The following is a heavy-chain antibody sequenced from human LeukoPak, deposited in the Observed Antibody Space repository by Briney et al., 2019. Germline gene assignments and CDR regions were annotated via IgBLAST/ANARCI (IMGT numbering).Heavy chain of an antibody. CDR2: INAGNGNT. D-gene: IGHD5-18*01. V-gene: IGHV1-3*01. CDR3: ARDLGYSYGYVY. Sequence: GASVKVSCKASGYTFTSYAMHWVRQAPGQRLEWMGWINAGNGNTKYSQKLQGRVTITRDTSASTAYMELSSLRSEDTAVYYCARDLGYSYGYVYWGQGTLVTVSS. CDR1: GYTFTSYA. J-gene: IGHJ4*02.